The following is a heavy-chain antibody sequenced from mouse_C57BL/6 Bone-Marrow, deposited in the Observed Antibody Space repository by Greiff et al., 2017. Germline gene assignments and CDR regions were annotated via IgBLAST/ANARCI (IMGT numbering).Heavy chain of an antibody. CDR2: ISSGGSYT. D-gene: IGHD3-1*01. Sequence: EVKLVESGGDLVKPGGSLKLSCAASGFTFSSYGMSWVRQTPDKRLEWVATISSGGSYTYYPDSVKGRFTISRDNAKNPLYLQMSSLKSEDTAMYYCASLGRYFDVWGTGTTVTVSS. CDR3: ASLGRYFDV. V-gene: IGHV5-6*01. CDR1: GFTFSSYG. J-gene: IGHJ1*03.